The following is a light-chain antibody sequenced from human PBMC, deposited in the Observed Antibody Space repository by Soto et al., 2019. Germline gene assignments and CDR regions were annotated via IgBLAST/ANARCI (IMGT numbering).Light chain of an antibody. Sequence: EIVLTQSPGTLSLSPRERATLSCRASQSVSSNYLAWYQHRPGQAPRLLIYGVSNMAPGIPDRFSGSGSGTHFTLTISRLEPEDFAVYYCQQYAASPRTFGQGTQVEVK. CDR1: QSVSSNY. CDR2: GVS. J-gene: IGKJ1*01. V-gene: IGKV3-20*01. CDR3: QQYAASPRT.